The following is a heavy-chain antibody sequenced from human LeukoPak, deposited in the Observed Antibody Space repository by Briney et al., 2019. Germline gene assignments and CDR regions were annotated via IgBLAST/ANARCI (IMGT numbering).Heavy chain of an antibody. CDR3: ARAEAVGRSFDWLLFSIHFDY. CDR1: GGSISSSSYY. CDR2: IYYSGST. V-gene: IGHV4-39*07. D-gene: IGHD3-9*01. Sequence: SETLSLTCTVSGGSISSSSYYWGWIRQPPGKGLEWIGSIYYSGSTYYNPSLKSRVTISVDTSKNQFSLKLSSVTAADTAVYYCARAEAVGRSFDWLLFSIHFDYWGQGTLVTVSS. J-gene: IGHJ4*02.